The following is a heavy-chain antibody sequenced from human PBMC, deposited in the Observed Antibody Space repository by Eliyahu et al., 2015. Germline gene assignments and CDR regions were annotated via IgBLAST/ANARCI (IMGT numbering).Heavy chain of an antibody. J-gene: IGHJ5*02. Sequence: NKYGEDSLEGRVTVSRDNPKNTVYLQLSSLRPEDTAVYFCAKESSLMALRWFDPWGQGTQVTVIS. CDR2: NK. CDR3: AKESSLMALRWFDP. V-gene: IGHV3-30*02. D-gene: IGHD5-24*01.